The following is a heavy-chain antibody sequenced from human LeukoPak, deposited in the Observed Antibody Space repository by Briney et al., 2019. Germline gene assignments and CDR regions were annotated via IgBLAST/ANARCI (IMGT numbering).Heavy chain of an antibody. Sequence: RGSLRLSCAPSVFTLSSDRANWVRPADGNGLEWVSSISDSSSYIYHADSVKGRFTISRDNAKNSVYLQMNSLRAEDTATYYCTEGENGMDVWGQGTTVTVSS. CDR3: TEGENGMDV. J-gene: IGHJ6*02. V-gene: IGHV3-21*01. D-gene: IGHD1-26*01. CDR2: ISDSSSYI. CDR1: VFTLSSDR.